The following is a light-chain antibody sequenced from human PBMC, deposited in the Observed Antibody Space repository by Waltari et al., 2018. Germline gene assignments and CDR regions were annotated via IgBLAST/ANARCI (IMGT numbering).Light chain of an antibody. V-gene: IGKV3-20*01. CDR2: DAA. CDR3: QHYVRLPVS. Sequence: SCRASQSFGKFLAWYQQKPGQAPRLLIYDAAIRATGIPDRFSGSGSGTDFSLTISRLEPEDFALYYCQHYVRLPVSFGQGTKVGIK. J-gene: IGKJ1*01. CDR1: QSFGKF.